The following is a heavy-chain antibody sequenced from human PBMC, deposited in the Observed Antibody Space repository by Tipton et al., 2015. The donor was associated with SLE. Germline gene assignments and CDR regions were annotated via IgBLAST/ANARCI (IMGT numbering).Heavy chain of an antibody. CDR2: ISSSSSYT. Sequence: SLRLSCAASGFTFSNAWMSWVRQAPGKGLEWVSSISSSSSYTYYADSVKGRFTISRDNAKNSLYLLMNSLRAEDTAVYYCARDSDYKRFDYWGQGTLVTVSS. CDR1: GFTFSNAW. J-gene: IGHJ4*02. D-gene: IGHD4-11*01. V-gene: IGHV3-21*01. CDR3: ARDSDYKRFDY.